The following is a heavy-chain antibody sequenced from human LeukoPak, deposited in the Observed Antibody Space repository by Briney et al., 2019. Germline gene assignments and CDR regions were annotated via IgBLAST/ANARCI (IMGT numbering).Heavy chain of an antibody. J-gene: IGHJ6*03. CDR1: GFTFSSYA. CDR2: ISGSGGST. V-gene: IGHV3-23*01. CDR3: ASQQSFHYYYMDV. Sequence: GGSLRLSCAASGFTFSSYAMSWVRQAPGKGLEWVSAISGSGGSTYYADSVKGRFTISRDNAKNTLYLQMNSLRAEDTAVYYCASQQSFHYYYMDVWGKGTTVTVSS. D-gene: IGHD2/OR15-2a*01.